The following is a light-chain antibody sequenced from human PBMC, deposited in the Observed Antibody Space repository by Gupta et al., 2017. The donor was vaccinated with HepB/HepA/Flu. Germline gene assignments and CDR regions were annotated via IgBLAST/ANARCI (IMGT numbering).Light chain of an antibody. Sequence: SYELTQPSSVSVSPGQTARITCSGDVLAKKYARWFQQKPGQALVLVIYKDRERPSGIPERFSGSSSRTTVTFTISGAQAEDEAYYYCYSAADNNPVVFGGGTKLTVL. V-gene: IGLV3-27*01. CDR3: YSAADNNPVV. CDR2: KDR. J-gene: IGLJ2*01. CDR1: VLAKKY.